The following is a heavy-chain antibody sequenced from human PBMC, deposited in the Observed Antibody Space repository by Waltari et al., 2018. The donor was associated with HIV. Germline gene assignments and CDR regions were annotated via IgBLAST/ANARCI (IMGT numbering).Heavy chain of an antibody. CDR1: GFSLSTSGVG. D-gene: IGHD1-26*01. V-gene: IGHV2-5*02. CDR3: AHRPPSGSYRLDY. CDR2: IYSDDDK. Sequence: QITLEESGPTLVKPTESLTLTCTFSGFSLSTSGVGVGWIRQPPGKALEWLAFIYSDDDKRYSPSLKNRLTITKDTSENQVVLTITNVHPVDTATYYCAHRPPSGSYRLDYWGQGTLVTVSS. J-gene: IGHJ4*02.